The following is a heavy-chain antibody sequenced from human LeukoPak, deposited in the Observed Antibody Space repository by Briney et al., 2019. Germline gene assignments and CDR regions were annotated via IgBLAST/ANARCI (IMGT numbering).Heavy chain of an antibody. J-gene: IGHJ6*03. CDR2: IYYSGST. CDR3: AREERKRQWLVLGGNRSPYYYYYYMDV. CDR1: GGSISSSSYY. V-gene: IGHV4-39*07. D-gene: IGHD6-19*01. Sequence: SETLSLTCTVSGGSISSSSYYWGWIRQPPGKGLEWIGSIYYSGSTYYNPSLKSRVTISVDTSKNQFSLKLSSVTAADTAVYYCAREERKRQWLVLGGNRSPYYYYYYMDVWGKRTTVTVSS.